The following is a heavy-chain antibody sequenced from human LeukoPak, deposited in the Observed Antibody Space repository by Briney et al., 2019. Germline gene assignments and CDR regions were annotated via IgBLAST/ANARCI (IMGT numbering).Heavy chain of an antibody. CDR3: ASADFWSGYLV. Sequence: SETLSLTCTVSGVSINSHYLNWIRQPPGKGLEWIGYIYTSGSTNYNPSLKSRVTISVDTSKNQFSLKLSSVTAADTAVYYCASADFWSGYLVWGQGTMVTVSS. D-gene: IGHD3-3*01. J-gene: IGHJ3*01. V-gene: IGHV4-4*09. CDR1: GVSINSHY. CDR2: IYTSGST.